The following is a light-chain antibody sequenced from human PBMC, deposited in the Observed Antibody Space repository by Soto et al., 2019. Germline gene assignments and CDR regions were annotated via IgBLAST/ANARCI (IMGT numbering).Light chain of an antibody. V-gene: IGLV2-23*02. CDR3: CSYAGSRTMV. CDR1: SSDVGSYNL. CDR2: EVS. Sequence: QSALTQPASVSGSPGQSITISCTGTSSDVGSYNLVSWYQQHPGKAPKLMIYEVSKRPSGVSNRCSGSKSGNTASLTISGLQAEDEADYYCCSYAGSRTMVFGGGTKLTVL. J-gene: IGLJ2*01.